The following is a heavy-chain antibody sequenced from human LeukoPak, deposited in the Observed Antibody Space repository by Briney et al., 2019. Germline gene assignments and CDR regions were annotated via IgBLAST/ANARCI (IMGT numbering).Heavy chain of an antibody. CDR2: IYPGDSAT. Sequence: GESLNFSWKASEYSSTSYWIGGVRQLPGKGLEWMGIIYPGDSATSYNPSFQGDPTISADKSIHTPYLQRSSLKASDTAMYYCARLIVVVTAWKAVDIWGQGTMVTVSS. CDR1: EYSSTSYW. J-gene: IGHJ3*02. D-gene: IGHD2-2*01. CDR3: ARLIVVVTAWKAVDI. V-gene: IGHV5-51*01.